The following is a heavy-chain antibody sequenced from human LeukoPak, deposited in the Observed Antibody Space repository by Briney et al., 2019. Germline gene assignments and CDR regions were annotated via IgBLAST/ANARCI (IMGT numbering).Heavy chain of an antibody. V-gene: IGHV4-4*07. J-gene: IGHJ4*02. CDR2: IYTSGST. D-gene: IGHD1-26*01. Sequence: SETLSLTCTVSGGSISRYYWSWIRQPAGKGLEWIGRIYTSGSTNYNASLKSRVSMSVDTSKNQFSLKLSSVTAADTAVFYCARDNIGSYREFDYRGQGTLVTVSS. CDR3: ARDNIGSYREFDY. CDR1: GGSISRYY.